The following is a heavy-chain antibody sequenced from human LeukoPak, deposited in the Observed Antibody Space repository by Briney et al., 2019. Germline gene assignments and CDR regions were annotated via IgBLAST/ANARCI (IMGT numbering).Heavy chain of an antibody. CDR1: GGSINNYY. Sequence: PSETLSLTCTVFGGSINNYYWSWIRQPAGKGLEWIGRIYTSGSTIYNPSLKSRVTMSVDMSKNQFSLNLSSVTAADTAVYYCARYSSSGAFDIWGQGTMVTVSS. V-gene: IGHV4-4*07. CDR3: ARYSSSGAFDI. D-gene: IGHD6-6*01. J-gene: IGHJ3*02. CDR2: IYTSGST.